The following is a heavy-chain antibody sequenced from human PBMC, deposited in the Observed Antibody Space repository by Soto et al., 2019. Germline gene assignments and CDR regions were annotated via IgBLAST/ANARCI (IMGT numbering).Heavy chain of an antibody. CDR2: ISGSGGST. V-gene: IGHV3-23*01. CDR1: GFTFSSYA. Sequence: GGSLRLSCAAPGFTFSSYAMSWVRQAPGKGLEWVSAISGSGGSTYYADSVKGRFTISRDNSKNTLYLQMNSLRAEDTAVYYCAKIMVRGVIITRFDYWGQGTLVTVSS. CDR3: AKIMVRGVIITRFDY. J-gene: IGHJ4*02. D-gene: IGHD3-10*01.